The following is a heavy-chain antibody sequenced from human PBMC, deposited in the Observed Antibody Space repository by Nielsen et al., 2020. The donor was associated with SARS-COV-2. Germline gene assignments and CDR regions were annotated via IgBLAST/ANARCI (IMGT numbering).Heavy chain of an antibody. V-gene: IGHV3-66*04. J-gene: IGHJ6*03. Sequence: GGSLRLSCAASGFTVSSNYMSWVRQAPGTGLEWVSVIYSGGSTYYADSVKGRFTISRDISKNTLYLQMNSLGVEDTAVYYCASHYCSSTSCPDYYYMDVWGKGTTVTVSS. CDR1: GFTVSSNY. CDR2: IYSGGST. CDR3: ASHYCSSTSCPDYYYMDV. D-gene: IGHD2-2*01.